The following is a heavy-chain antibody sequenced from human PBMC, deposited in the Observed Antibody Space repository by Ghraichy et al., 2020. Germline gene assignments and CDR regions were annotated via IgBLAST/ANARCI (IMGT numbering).Heavy chain of an antibody. V-gene: IGHV1-3*01. CDR1: GYTFTSYA. CDR2: INAGNGNT. Sequence: ASVKVSCKASGYTFTSYAMHWVRQAPGQRLEWMGWINAGNGNTKYSQKFQGRVTITRDTSASTAYMELSSLRSEDTAVYYCARALVVVAAEWKSQRNYYYGMDVWGQGTTVTVSS. CDR3: ARALVVVAAEWKSQRNYYYGMDV. D-gene: IGHD2-15*01. J-gene: IGHJ6*02.